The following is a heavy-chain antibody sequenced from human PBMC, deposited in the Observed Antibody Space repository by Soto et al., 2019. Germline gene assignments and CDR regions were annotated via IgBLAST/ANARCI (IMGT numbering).Heavy chain of an antibody. CDR3: ARDSCTNTICADDY. D-gene: IGHD2-2*01. Sequence: GGSLRLSCEASGFPFSIYSMNLVRQSPGKGLEWVSYISSTGSTIYYADSVKGRFTISRDNAKNSLYLQMNSLRDADTAVYYCARDSCTNTICADDYWGQGQLVAVFS. CDR2: ISSTGSTI. CDR1: GFPFSIYS. V-gene: IGHV3-48*02. J-gene: IGHJ4*02.